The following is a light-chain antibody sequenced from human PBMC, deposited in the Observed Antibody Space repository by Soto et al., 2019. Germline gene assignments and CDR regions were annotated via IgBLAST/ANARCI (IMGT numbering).Light chain of an antibody. CDR3: QQYGSSIT. CDR1: QSINRH. Sequence: EIVLTQSPATLSLSPGERATLSYRASQSINRHLAWYRQKPGQAPRLLIYDASNRATGIPARFSGSGSGTDFTLTISSLEPEDFAVYYCQQYGSSITFGQGTRLEIK. V-gene: IGKV3-11*01. CDR2: DAS. J-gene: IGKJ5*01.